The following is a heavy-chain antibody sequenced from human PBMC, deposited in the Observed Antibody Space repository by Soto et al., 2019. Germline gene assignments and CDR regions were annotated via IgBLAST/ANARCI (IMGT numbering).Heavy chain of an antibody. Sequence: EVQLVESGGGLVKPGGSLRLSCAASGFTFSSYSMNWVRQAPGKGLEWVSSISSSSSYIYYADSVKGRFTISRDNAKNSLYLQMNSLRAEDTAVYYCARSNPIYSSSPPGPWGQGTLVTVYS. CDR3: ARSNPIYSSSPPGP. V-gene: IGHV3-21*01. J-gene: IGHJ5*02. CDR1: GFTFSSYS. CDR2: ISSSSSYI. D-gene: IGHD6-13*01.